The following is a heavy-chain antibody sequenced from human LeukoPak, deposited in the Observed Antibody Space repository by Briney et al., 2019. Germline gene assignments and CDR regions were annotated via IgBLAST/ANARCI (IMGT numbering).Heavy chain of an antibody. CDR1: GFTFSSYS. D-gene: IGHD5/OR15-5a*01. CDR3: ARDRSTTLDY. Sequence: GGSLRLSCAASGFTFSSYSMNWVRQAPGKGLEWVSSISSSSSYIYYADSVKGRFTISRDNAKNSLHLQMNSLRAEDTAVYYCARDRSTTLDYWGQGTLVTVSS. V-gene: IGHV3-21*01. CDR2: ISSSSSYI. J-gene: IGHJ4*02.